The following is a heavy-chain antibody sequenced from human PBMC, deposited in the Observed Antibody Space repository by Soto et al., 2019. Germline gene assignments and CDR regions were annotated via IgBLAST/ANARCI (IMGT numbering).Heavy chain of an antibody. CDR2: ITWNSNRI. Sequence: EVQLVESGGGLVQPGRSLRLSCAASGFTFDDYAMHWVRQAPGKGLEWVSGITWNSNRIDYADSVKGRFTISRDNAKNALYLQMNSLRPEDTSLYYCAKYLGVEWEVPDHWGQGTLVTVSS. CDR1: GFTFDDYA. CDR3: AKYLGVEWEVPDH. D-gene: IGHD1-26*01. J-gene: IGHJ4*02. V-gene: IGHV3-9*01.